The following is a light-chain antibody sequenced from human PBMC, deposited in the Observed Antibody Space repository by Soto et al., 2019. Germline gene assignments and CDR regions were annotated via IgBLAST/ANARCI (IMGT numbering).Light chain of an antibody. CDR1: TSNIGNNG. V-gene: IGLV1-36*01. CDR2: YDD. Sequence: QSVLTQPPSVSEAPGQRVTISCSGGTSNIGNNGVNWYQQFPGKAPKLLVYYDDLRPSGVSDRFSGSKSGSSASLAISRLGSEDEADYYYATWYDSLNGHVLGGGTQLTVL. CDR3: ATWYDSLNGHV. J-gene: IGLJ7*01.